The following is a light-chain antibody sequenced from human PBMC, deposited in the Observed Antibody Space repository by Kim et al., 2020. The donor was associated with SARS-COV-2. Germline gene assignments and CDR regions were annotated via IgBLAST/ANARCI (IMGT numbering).Light chain of an antibody. CDR2: DVF. CDR1: SSDVGGYNY. Sequence: QSVVTQPASVSGSPGQSITISCTGTSSDVGGYNYVSWYQQYPGKAPKLMIYDVFKWPSGVSNRFSGSKSGNTASLTISGLQAEDEADYYCSSYRSSGYVFGTGTKVTVL. V-gene: IGLV2-14*03. CDR3: SSYRSSGYV. J-gene: IGLJ1*01.